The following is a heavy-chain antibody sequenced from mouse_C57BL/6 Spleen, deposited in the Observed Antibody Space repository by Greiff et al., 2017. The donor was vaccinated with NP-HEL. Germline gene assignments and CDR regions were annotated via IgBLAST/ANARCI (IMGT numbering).Heavy chain of an antibody. V-gene: IGHV1-42*01. J-gene: IGHJ3*01. CDR2: INPSTGGT. D-gene: IGHD2-1*01. Sequence: EVQLQQSGPELVKPGASVKISCKASGYSFTGYYMNWVKQSPEKSLEWIGEINPSTGGTTYNQKFKAKATLTVDKSSSTAYMQLKSLTSEDSAVYYCARTLGNFWFAYWGQGTLVTVSA. CDR3: ARTLGNFWFAY. CDR1: GYSFTGYY.